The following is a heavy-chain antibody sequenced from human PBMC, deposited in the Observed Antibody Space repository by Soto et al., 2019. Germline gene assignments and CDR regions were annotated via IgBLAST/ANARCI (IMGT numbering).Heavy chain of an antibody. V-gene: IGHV4-4*02. D-gene: IGHD1-26*01. Sequence: QVQLQESGPGLVKPSGTLSLTCAVSGGSISSSNWWSWVRQPPGKGLEWIGEIYHSGSTNYNPSHKSRVTISVDKSKNQFALKLGSVPAADTAVYYCARCIVGATGGWFDPWGQGTLVTVSS. CDR2: IYHSGST. CDR1: GGSISSSNW. J-gene: IGHJ5*02. CDR3: ARCIVGATGGWFDP.